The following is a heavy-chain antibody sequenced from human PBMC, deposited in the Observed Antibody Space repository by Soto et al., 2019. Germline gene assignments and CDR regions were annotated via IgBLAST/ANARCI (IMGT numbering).Heavy chain of an antibody. CDR1: GYTFTGYF. J-gene: IGHJ5*02. D-gene: IGHD3-10*01. V-gene: IGHV1-2*02. CDR2: INPYSGGA. Sequence: ASVKVSCKASGYTFTGYFMHWVRQAPGQGLEWMGWINPYSGGADYAQSFQGRVTMTRDTSISTVYMELSRLRFDATAVYYCARVIRGAYYNSPLDTWGQGTVVTVSS. CDR3: ARVIRGAYYNSPLDT.